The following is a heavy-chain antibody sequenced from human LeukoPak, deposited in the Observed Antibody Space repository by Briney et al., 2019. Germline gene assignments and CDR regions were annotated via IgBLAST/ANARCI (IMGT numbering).Heavy chain of an antibody. Sequence: SESLSPTCTVSGHSTSSHSWSWIRQPPGKGLEWIVYISYSGSTNYSPSLKSRVSMSVDTSKKKFSLRLNSVTAAETAVYYCARRITGTTYSYYYYMDVWGKGTTLTVSS. CDR2: ISYSGST. CDR3: ARRITGTTYSYYYYMDV. V-gene: IGHV4-59*11. CDR1: GHSTSSHS. D-gene: IGHD1-20*01. J-gene: IGHJ6*03.